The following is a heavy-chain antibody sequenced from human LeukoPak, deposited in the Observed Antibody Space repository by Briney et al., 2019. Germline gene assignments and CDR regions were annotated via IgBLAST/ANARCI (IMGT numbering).Heavy chain of an antibody. CDR1: GFTFSSYA. V-gene: IGHV3-48*02. CDR3: TRGRGTDY. CDR2: ISSTSGTI. D-gene: IGHD3-10*01. Sequence: GGSLRLSCAASGFTFSSYAMSWVRQAPGKGLEWVSYISSTSGTIYYADSVKGRFTISRDNAKNSLYLQMNSLRDEDTAVYFCTRGRGTDYWGQGTLVTVSS. J-gene: IGHJ4*02.